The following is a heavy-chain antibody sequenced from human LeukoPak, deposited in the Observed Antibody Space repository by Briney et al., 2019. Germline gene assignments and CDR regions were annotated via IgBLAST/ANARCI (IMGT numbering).Heavy chain of an antibody. J-gene: IGHJ6*03. V-gene: IGHV3-74*01. CDR1: GFTFSSYW. Sequence: GGSLRLSCAASGFTFSSYWMHWVRQAPGKGLVWVSRINSDGSSTSYADSVKGRFTISRDDAKNTLYLQMNSLRAEDTAVYYCARERYEAPYYYYYYMDVWGKGTTVTVSS. D-gene: IGHD2-2*01. CDR3: ARERYEAPYYYYYYMDV. CDR2: INSDGSST.